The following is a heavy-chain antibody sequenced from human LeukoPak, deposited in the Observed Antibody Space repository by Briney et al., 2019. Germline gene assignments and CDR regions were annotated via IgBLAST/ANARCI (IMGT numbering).Heavy chain of an antibody. D-gene: IGHD3-10*01. V-gene: IGHV1-18*01. CDR2: ISAYNGNT. J-gene: IGHJ4*02. CDR3: AREMTITMVRGTYDY. CDR1: GYTFTSYG. Sequence: ASVKVSCKASGYTFTSYGISWVRQAPGQGLEWMGWISAYNGNTNYAQKLQGRVTMTTDTSTSTAYMELRSLRSDDTAVYYCAREMTITMVRGTYDYWGQGTLVTVSS.